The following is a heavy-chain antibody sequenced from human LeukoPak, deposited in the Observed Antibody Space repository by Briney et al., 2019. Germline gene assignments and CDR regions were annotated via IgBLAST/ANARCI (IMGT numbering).Heavy chain of an antibody. D-gene: IGHD6-13*01. CDR3: AREGGSSWYYYYYGMDV. J-gene: IGHJ6*02. CDR1: GYTFTSYG. V-gene: IGHV1-18*01. Sequence: ASVKVSCKASGYTFTSYGISWVRQAPGQGLEWMGWTSAYNGNTNYAQKLQGRVTMTTDTSTSTAYMELRSLRSDDTAVYYCAREGGSSWYYYYYGMDVWGQGTTVTVSS. CDR2: TSAYNGNT.